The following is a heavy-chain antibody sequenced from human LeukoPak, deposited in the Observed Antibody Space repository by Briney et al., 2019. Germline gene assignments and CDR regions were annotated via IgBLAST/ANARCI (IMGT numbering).Heavy chain of an antibody. CDR1: GYTFTSYG. V-gene: IGHV1-18*01. D-gene: IGHD2-2*02. CDR2: ISAYNGNT. J-gene: IGHJ3*02. Sequence: ASVKVSCRASGYTFTSYGISWVRQAPGQGLEWMGWISAYNGNTNYAQKLQGRVTMTTDTSTSTAYMELRSLRSDDTAVYYCASGARRYQLLYRDAFDIWGQGTMVTVSS. CDR3: ASGARRYQLLYRDAFDI.